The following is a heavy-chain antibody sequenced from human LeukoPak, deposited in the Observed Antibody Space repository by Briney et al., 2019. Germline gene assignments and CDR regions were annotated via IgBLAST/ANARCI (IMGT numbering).Heavy chain of an antibody. CDR1: SGSISNYY. Sequence: SETLSLTCTVSSGSISNYYWNWIRQPPGKGLEWIGYVYKSGSTNYNPSLKSRVTMSVDTSTNQFSLKLTSVTAADTAVYFCARLVGATAFDYWGQGALVTASS. D-gene: IGHD1-26*01. J-gene: IGHJ4*02. CDR3: ARLVGATAFDY. V-gene: IGHV4-59*08. CDR2: VYKSGST.